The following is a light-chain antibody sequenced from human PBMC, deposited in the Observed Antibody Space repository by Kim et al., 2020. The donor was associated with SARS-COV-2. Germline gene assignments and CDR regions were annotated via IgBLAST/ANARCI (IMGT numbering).Light chain of an antibody. Sequence: RFNTSCSGSNANSGNNYVYRYQQLPGSAPKLLIYSNNQRPSGVPDRFSCSKSGTSASLAISVLRSEYEADYYCAAWDDSLSGWVFGGGTQLTVL. V-gene: IGLV1-47*02. CDR3: AAWDDSLSGWV. CDR2: SNN. CDR1: NANSGNNY. J-gene: IGLJ3*02.